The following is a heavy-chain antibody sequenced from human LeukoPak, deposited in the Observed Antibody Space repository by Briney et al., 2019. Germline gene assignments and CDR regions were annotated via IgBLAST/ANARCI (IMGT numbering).Heavy chain of an antibody. Sequence: KPSETLSLTCVVYGGSFSNYYWTWIRQTPGKGLEWIGEITHSGGTKYNPSLKSRVIISVDTSKNQFSLKLSSVTASDTSVYYCARGPPSSGTAGSFISYFDYWGQGTLVTVSS. CDR1: GGSFSNYY. CDR2: ITHSGGT. J-gene: IGHJ4*02. CDR3: ARGPPSSGTAGSFISYFDY. V-gene: IGHV4-34*01. D-gene: IGHD3-10*01.